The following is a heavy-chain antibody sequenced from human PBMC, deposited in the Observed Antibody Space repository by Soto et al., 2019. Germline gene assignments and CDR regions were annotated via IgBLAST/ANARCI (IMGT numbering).Heavy chain of an antibody. CDR2: IPNDGRNE. CDR3: ARAGEPAYSYGGYLFDY. J-gene: IGHJ4*02. V-gene: IGHV3-30*04. D-gene: IGHD5-18*01. Sequence: QVQLVESGGGVVQPGRSLRLSCAASGFTFSNYAMQWVRQAPGKGLEWVSVIPNDGRNENYADSVKGRFTVSRDNSKNTMYQQMDRLRPEDTAVYYCARAGEPAYSYGGYLFDYWGQGTLVTVSS. CDR1: GFTFSNYA.